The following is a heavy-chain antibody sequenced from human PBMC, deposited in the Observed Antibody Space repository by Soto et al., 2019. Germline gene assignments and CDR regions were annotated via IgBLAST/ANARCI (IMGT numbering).Heavy chain of an antibody. CDR3: AVGIAARPTFYYYYYYMDV. V-gene: IGHV1-8*01. CDR1: GYTFTSYD. CDR2: MNPNSGNT. D-gene: IGHD6-6*01. Sequence: GASVKVSCKASGYTFTSYDINWVRQATGQGLEWMGWMNPNSGNTGYAQKFQGRVTMTRNTSISTAYMELSSLRSEDTAVYYCAVGIAARPTFYYYYYYMDVWGKGTTVTVSS. J-gene: IGHJ6*03.